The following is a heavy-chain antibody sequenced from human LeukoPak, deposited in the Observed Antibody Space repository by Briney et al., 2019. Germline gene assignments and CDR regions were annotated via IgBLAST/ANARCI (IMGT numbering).Heavy chain of an antibody. J-gene: IGHJ4*02. CDR1: GFTFSSYA. D-gene: IGHD2-2*01. V-gene: IGHV3-23*01. CDR2: ISGSGGST. CDR3: AKARRIVVVPAALDY. Sequence: GGSLRLSCPASGFTFSSYAMSWVRQAPGKGLEWVSAISGSGGSTYYADSVKGRFTISRDNSKNTLYLQMNSLRAEDTAIYYCAKARRIVVVPAALDYWGQGTLVTVSS.